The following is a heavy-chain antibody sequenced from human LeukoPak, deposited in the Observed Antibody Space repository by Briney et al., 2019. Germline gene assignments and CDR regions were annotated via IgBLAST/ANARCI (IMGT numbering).Heavy chain of an antibody. J-gene: IGHJ4*02. V-gene: IGHV3-9*01. CDR2: ISWNSGSI. CDR3: AKDGSGYYSFDY. Sequence: GGSLRLSCVASGFTFDDYAMHWVRQAPGKGLEWVSGISWNSGSIGYADSVKGRFTISRDNAMNSLYLQMNSLRAEDTALYYCAKDGSGYYSFDYWGQGTLVTVSS. D-gene: IGHD3-3*01. CDR1: GFTFDDYA.